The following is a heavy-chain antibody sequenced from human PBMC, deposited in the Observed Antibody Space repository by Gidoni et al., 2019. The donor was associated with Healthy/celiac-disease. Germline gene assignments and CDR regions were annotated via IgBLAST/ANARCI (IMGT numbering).Heavy chain of an antibody. CDR3: ARVGDQYYFDY. V-gene: IGHV3-33*01. Sequence: QVQLVESGGGVVQPGRSLRLSCAACGFTFSSYGMHWVRQAPGKGLEWVAVIWYDGSNKYYADSVKGRFTISRDNSKNTLYLQMNSLRAEDTAVYYCARVGDQYYFDYWGQGTLVTVSS. CDR2: IWYDGSNK. CDR1: GFTFSSYG. D-gene: IGHD3-10*01. J-gene: IGHJ4*02.